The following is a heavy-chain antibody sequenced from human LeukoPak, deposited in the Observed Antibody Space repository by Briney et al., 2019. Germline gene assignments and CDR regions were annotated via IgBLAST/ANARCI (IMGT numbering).Heavy chain of an antibody. J-gene: IGHJ4*02. CDR2: IKQDGSEK. CDR3: ARYLVVPAAMVGYFDY. D-gene: IGHD2-2*01. V-gene: IGHV3-7*01. CDR1: GGSISSYY. Sequence: ETLSLTCTVSGGSISSYYWSWIRQPPGKGLEWVANIKQDGSEKYYVDSVKGRFTISRDNAKNSLYLQMNSLRAEDTAVYYCARYLVVPAAMVGYFDYWGQGTLVTVSS.